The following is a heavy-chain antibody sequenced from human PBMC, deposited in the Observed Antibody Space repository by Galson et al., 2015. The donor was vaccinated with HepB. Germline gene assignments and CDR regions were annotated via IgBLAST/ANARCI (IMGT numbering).Heavy chain of an antibody. V-gene: IGHV4-59*01. D-gene: IGHD3-10*01. CDR2: IYYSGST. J-gene: IGHJ5*02. CDR3: ARGVGTYYYGSGSFNWFDP. CDR1: GGSISSYY. Sequence: DTLSLTCTVSGGSISSYYWSWIRQPPGKGLEWIGYIYYSGSTNYNPSLKSRVTISVDTSKNQFSLKLSSVTAADSAVYYCARGVGTYYYGSGSFNWFDPWGQGTTVTVSS.